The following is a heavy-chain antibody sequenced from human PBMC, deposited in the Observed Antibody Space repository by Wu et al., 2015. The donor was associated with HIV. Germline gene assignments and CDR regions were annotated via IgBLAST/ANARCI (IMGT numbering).Heavy chain of an antibody. CDR3: ARDPLPFYSSSSSPYYYYYMDV. CDR2: MNPNSGNT. Sequence: QVQLVQSGAEVKKPGASVKVSCKASGYTFTSYDINWVRQATGQGLEWMGWMNPNSGNTGYAQKFQGRVTMTRDTSISTAYMELSSLRSEDTAVYYCARDPLPFYSSSSSPYYYYYMDVWGKGTTVTVSS. J-gene: IGHJ6*03. V-gene: IGHV1-8*01. D-gene: IGHD6-6*01. CDR1: GYTFTSYD.